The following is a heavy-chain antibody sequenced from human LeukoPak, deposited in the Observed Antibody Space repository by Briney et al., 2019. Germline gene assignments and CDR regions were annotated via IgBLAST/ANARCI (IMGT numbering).Heavy chain of an antibody. CDR2: ISWDGDVT. CDR3: AKDRGYSSH. J-gene: IGHJ4*02. D-gene: IGHD5-18*01. Sequence: GGSLRLSCAASGFTFPDHTMHWVRQGPGKRLEWVALISWDGDVTYYADSVKGRFTISRNNSKNTLYLQMNSLRAEDTAVYYCAKDRGYSSHWGQGTLVTVSS. CDR1: GFTFPDHT. V-gene: IGHV3-43*01.